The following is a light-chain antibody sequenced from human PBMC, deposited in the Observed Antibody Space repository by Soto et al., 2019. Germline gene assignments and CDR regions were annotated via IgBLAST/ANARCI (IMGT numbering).Light chain of an antibody. V-gene: IGKV1-33*01. CDR3: QQYDILPRT. Sequence: DIQMTQSPSSLSASVGGRVTITCQASQGISNYLSWYQYKPGKAPKLLIYDASNLEKGVPSRFSGSGSGTHFTFTISSLQPEDIATYYCQQYDILPRTFGQGTRVEIK. J-gene: IGKJ1*01. CDR2: DAS. CDR1: QGISNY.